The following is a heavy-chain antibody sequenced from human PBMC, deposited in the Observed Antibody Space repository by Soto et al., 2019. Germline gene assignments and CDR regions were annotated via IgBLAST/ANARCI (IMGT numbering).Heavy chain of an antibody. CDR2: IKQDGGEK. J-gene: IGHJ4*02. D-gene: IGHD1-26*01. CDR3: GRDLRDWDSGSYSYDY. CDR1: GFTFSSYW. V-gene: IGHV3-7*04. Sequence: EVQLVESGGGLVQPGGSLRLSCAASGFTFSSYWMSWVRQAPGKGLEWVANIKQDGGEKNYVDSVKGRFTISRDNAKKSLYLQMNSPRAEDTAVYYCGRDLRDWDSGSYSYDYWGQGTLVTVSS.